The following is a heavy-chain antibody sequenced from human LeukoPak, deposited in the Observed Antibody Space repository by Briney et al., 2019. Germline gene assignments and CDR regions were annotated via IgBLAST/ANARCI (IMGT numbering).Heavy chain of an antibody. CDR3: AKDIGEQWFFDY. J-gene: IGHJ4*02. D-gene: IGHD3-10*01. Sequence: PGGSLRLSCATSGFTFDDSAMHWVRQAPWKGLEWVSLISGDGGSTYYADSVKGRFTISRDNSKNSLYLQMNSLRTEDTALYYCAKDIGEQWFFDYWGQGTLVTVSS. V-gene: IGHV3-43*02. CDR2: ISGDGGST. CDR1: GFTFDDSA.